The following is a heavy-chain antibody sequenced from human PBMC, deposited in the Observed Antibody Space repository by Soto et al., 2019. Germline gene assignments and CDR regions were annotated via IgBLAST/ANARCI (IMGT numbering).Heavy chain of an antibody. Sequence: QGQLVQSGAEVKKPGASVKLSCKASGFTFSNYGLNWVRQAPGQGLEWMGWVSANNGHTNYAQNLQGRVSMTTDTSTSTAYMELRGLTFDDTAVYYCAREIESVTAKNFFYYYAMDVWGQGTTVTVSS. CDR3: AREIESVTAKNFFYYYAMDV. D-gene: IGHD2-8*01. V-gene: IGHV1-18*01. CDR1: GFTFSNYG. J-gene: IGHJ6*02. CDR2: VSANNGHT.